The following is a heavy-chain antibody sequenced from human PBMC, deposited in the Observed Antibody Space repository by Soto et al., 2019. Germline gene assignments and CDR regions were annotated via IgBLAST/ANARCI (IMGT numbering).Heavy chain of an antibody. CDR3: ARGYGSSSSRYYYYYMDV. J-gene: IGHJ6*03. V-gene: IGHV1-69*02. D-gene: IGHD6-6*01. CDR1: GGTFSSYT. CDR2: IIPILGIA. Sequence: ASVKVSCKASGGTFSSYTISWVRQAPGQGLEWMGRIIPILGIANYAQKFQGRVTITADKSTSTAYMELSSLRSEDTAVYYCARGYGSSSSRYYYYYMDVWGKGTTVTVSS.